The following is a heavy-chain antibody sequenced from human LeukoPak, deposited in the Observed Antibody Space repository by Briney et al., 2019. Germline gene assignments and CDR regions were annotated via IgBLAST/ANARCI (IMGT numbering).Heavy chain of an antibody. D-gene: IGHD3-10*01. Sequence: SETLSLTXAVSGYSISSGYYWGWIRQPPGRGLEWLGSIYHSGSTYYNPSLNSRVTISVDTSKNQFSLKVSSVTAADTAVYYCARHGTYYYGSGSAGFDYWGQGTLVTVSS. J-gene: IGHJ4*02. CDR1: GYSISSGYY. V-gene: IGHV4-38-2*01. CDR3: ARHGTYYYGSGSAGFDY. CDR2: IYHSGST.